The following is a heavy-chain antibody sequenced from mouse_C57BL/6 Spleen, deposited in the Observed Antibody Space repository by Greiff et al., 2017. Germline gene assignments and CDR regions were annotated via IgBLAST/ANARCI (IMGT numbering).Heavy chain of an antibody. Sequence: EVKVIESGGGLVKPGGSLKLSCAASGFTFSDYGMHWVRQAPEKGLEWVAYISSGSSTIYYADTVKGRFTISRDNAKNTLFLQMTSLRSEDTAMYYCARLYDGYFDYWGQGTTRTVSS. CDR1: GFTFSDYG. D-gene: IGHD2-3*01. V-gene: IGHV5-17*01. J-gene: IGHJ2*01. CDR2: ISSGSSTI. CDR3: ARLYDGYFDY.